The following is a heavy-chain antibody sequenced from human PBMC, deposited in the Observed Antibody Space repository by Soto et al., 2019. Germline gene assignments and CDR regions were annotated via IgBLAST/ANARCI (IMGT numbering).Heavy chain of an antibody. Sequence: ASVKVSCKASGYTFTGYYMHWVRQAPGQGLEWMGWINPNSGGTNYAQKFQGWVTMTRDTSISTAYMELSRLRSDDTAVYYCAREVVVVAATFLDAFDIWGQGTMVTVSS. CDR2: INPNSGGT. J-gene: IGHJ3*02. CDR3: AREVVVVAATFLDAFDI. D-gene: IGHD2-15*01. V-gene: IGHV1-2*04. CDR1: GYTFTGYY.